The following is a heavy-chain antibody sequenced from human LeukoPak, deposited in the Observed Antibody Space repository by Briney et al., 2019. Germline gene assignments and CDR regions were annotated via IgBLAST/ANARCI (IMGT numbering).Heavy chain of an antibody. CDR2: IYYSGST. V-gene: IGHV4-31*03. CDR1: GGSIRSSYYY. Sequence: SETLSLTCTVSGGSIRSSYYYWGWIRQPPGKGLEWIGYIYYSGSTYYNPSLKSRVTISVDTSKNQFSLKLSSVTAADTAVYYCARDRYSYGLDYWGQGTLVTVSS. D-gene: IGHD5-18*01. J-gene: IGHJ4*02. CDR3: ARDRYSYGLDY.